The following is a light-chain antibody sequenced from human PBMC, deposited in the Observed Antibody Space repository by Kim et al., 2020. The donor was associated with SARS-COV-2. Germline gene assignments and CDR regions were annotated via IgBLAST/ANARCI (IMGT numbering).Light chain of an antibody. J-gene: IGKJ2*01. CDR3: QQYENWPPYT. V-gene: IGKV3-15*01. Sequence: EIVMTQSPATLSVSPGQRVTLSCTASQSVNSNLAWYQQKRGQSPTLLIFGASTRATGVPARFSGRGFGTEFSFTISSLQSEDFANYFCQQYENWPPYTFGQGTKLEIK. CDR2: GAS. CDR1: QSVNSN.